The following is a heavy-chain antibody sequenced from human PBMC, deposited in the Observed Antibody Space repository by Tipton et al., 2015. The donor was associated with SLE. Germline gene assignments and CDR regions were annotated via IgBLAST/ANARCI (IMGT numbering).Heavy chain of an antibody. Sequence: TLSLTCTVSGGPTSSYYWSWIRQPPGKGLEWIGYVYYNGRTNYNPSLQSRVTISIDTSKNQFSLRMTSVTAADTAVYYCARSTGVVTRGFDYWGQGTLVTVSS. J-gene: IGHJ4*02. CDR2: VYYNGRT. V-gene: IGHV4-59*01. D-gene: IGHD4-23*01. CDR1: GGPTSSYY. CDR3: ARSTGVVTRGFDY.